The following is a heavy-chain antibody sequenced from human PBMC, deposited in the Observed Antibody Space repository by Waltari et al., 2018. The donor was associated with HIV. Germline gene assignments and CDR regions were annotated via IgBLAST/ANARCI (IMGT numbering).Heavy chain of an antibody. CDR2: MRGNGGTK. J-gene: IGHJ3*02. V-gene: IGHV3-23*04. CDR3: AKPEGGWELLGDFDM. Sequence: EVQLVESGGGLVQPGGSLRVSCAASGFSFSSYAMSWVRQGPGKGREWGSVMRGNGGTKSNTDAGGGRFTSAGDSSKTTLDLQRNSRRANNTAGYYCAKPEGGWELLGDFDMGGQGTMAAVSS. CDR1: GFSFSSYA. D-gene: IGHD1-26*01.